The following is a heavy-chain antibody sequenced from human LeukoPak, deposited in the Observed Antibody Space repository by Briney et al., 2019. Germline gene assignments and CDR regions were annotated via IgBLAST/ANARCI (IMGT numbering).Heavy chain of an antibody. J-gene: IGHJ3*02. CDR1: GGTFSSYA. Sequence: SVKVSCKASGGTFSSYAISWVRQAPGQGLEWMGGIIPIFGTANYAQKFQGRVTITTDESTSTAYMELSSLRSEDTAVYYCARDPPPSGSYDSRDIWGQGTMVTVSS. D-gene: IGHD1-26*01. CDR3: ARDPPPSGSYDSRDI. CDR2: IIPIFGTA. V-gene: IGHV1-69*05.